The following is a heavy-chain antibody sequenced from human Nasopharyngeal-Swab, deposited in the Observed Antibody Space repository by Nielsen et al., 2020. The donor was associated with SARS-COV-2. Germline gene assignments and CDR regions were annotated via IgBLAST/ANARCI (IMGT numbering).Heavy chain of an antibody. CDR3: ARDSTSTTSFMDV. CDR1: GFTFDDYA. D-gene: IGHD2/OR15-2a*01. V-gene: IGHV3-33*08. J-gene: IGHJ6*02. CDR2: IWFDGSNK. Sequence: GESLKISCAASGFTFDDYAMHWVRQAPGKGLEWVAVIWFDGSNKYYADSVKGRFTISRDNSKNTLYLQMNSLRAEDTAVYYCARDSTSTTSFMDVWGQGTTVTVSS.